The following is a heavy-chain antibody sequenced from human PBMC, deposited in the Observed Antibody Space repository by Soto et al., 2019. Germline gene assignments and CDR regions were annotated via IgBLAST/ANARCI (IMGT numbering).Heavy chain of an antibody. D-gene: IGHD2-15*01. CDR1: GYSVSSNSAA. V-gene: IGHV6-1*01. CDR3: ARDAPWWSGALDI. Sequence: SHTLSLTCAISGYSVSSNSAALNWVRQSPSRGLEWLGRTYYRSKWYNDYAVSVKSRIIINPDTSKNQFSLQLNSVTPEDTAVYYCARDAPWWSGALDIWGQGTMVTVSS. CDR2: TYYRSKWYN. J-gene: IGHJ3*02.